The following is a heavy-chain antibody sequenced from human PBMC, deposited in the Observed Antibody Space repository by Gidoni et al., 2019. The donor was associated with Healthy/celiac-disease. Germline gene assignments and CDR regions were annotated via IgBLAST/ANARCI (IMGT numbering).Heavy chain of an antibody. CDR3: ARTEYSSSSQYYFDY. J-gene: IGHJ4*02. Sequence: QVQLQESGPGLVKPSETLSLTCPVSGCSLSSYYWSWIRQPPGKGLEWIGYIYYSGSTNYNPSLKSRVTISVDTSKNQFSLKLSSVTAADTAVDYCARTEYSSSSQYYFDYWGQGTLVTVSS. V-gene: IGHV4-59*08. CDR1: GCSLSSYY. CDR2: IYYSGST. D-gene: IGHD6-6*01.